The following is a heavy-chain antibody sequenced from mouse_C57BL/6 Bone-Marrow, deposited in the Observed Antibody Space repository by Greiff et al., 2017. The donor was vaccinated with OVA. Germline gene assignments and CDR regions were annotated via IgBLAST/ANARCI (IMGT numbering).Heavy chain of an antibody. D-gene: IGHD1-1*01. J-gene: IGHJ3*01. Sequence: EVKVVESGGGLVQPGGSMKLSCVASGFTFSNYWMNWVRQSPEKGLEWVAQISLKSVNYATHYAVSVKGRFTIARADSKSSVYLQMNNVRAEDTGIYYCSDRLYGVFAYWGQGTLVTVSA. CDR3: SDRLYGVFAY. CDR1: GFTFSNYW. V-gene: IGHV6-3*01. CDR2: ISLKSVNYAT.